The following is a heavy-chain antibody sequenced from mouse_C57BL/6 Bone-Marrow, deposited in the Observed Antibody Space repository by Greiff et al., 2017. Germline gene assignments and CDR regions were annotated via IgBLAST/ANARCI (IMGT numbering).Heavy chain of an antibody. CDR1: GYTFTSYW. J-gene: IGHJ2*01. V-gene: IGHV1-52*01. CDR2: IDPSASET. D-gene: IGHD1-1*01. Sequence: VQLQQPGAELVRPGSSVKLSCKASGYTFTSYWMHWVKQRPIQGLEWIGNIDPSASETHYNQKFKDKATLTVDKSSSTAYMQLSSLTSEDSAVYYCATTIYYYGSSLFDYWGQGTTLTVSS. CDR3: ATTIYYYGSSLFDY.